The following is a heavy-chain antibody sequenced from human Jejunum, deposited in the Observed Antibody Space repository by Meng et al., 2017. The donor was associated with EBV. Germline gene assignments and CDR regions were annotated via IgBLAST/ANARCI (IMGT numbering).Heavy chain of an antibody. J-gene: IGHJ4*02. V-gene: IGHV3-74*01. Sequence: DVQLVGSGGALVKPCGSLSLSCADSGFTFSSYWMHWVRQAPGKGLVWVSRINEDGRITTYADSVKGRFTISRDNTKNTLYLQMNSLRAEDTAVYFCSRDLVGSADDWGQGTLVTVSS. CDR3: SRDLVGSADD. CDR2: INEDGRIT. CDR1: GFTFSSYW. D-gene: IGHD6-25*01.